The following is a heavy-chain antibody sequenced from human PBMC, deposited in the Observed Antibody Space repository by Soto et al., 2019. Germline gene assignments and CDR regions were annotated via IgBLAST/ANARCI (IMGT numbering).Heavy chain of an antibody. D-gene: IGHD2-21*01. CDR3: ASELGDNPATHFDS. CDR2: IIPLFGTA. CDR1: GVTFSSET. J-gene: IGHJ4*02. Sequence: QVQLVQSGAEVKKPGSSVTVSCTASGVTFSSETISWVRQAPGQVLEWVGGIIPLFGTADYAQKFQGRVTITADESTSTRYIELSSLRSDDTAVYYCASELGDNPATHFDSWGQRTVVTVS. V-gene: IGHV1-69*01.